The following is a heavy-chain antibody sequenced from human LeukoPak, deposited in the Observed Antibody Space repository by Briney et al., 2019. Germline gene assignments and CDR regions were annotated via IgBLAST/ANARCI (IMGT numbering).Heavy chain of an antibody. V-gene: IGHV3-11*01. CDR2: ISSSGSTI. D-gene: IGHD3-10*01. Sequence: GGSLRLSCAASGFTFSDYYMSWIRQAPGKGLEWVSYISSSGSTIYYADSVKGRFTISRGNAKNSLYLQMNSLRAEDTAVYYCARSKMVRGVIMGYFDYWGQGTLVTVSS. CDR1: GFTFSDYY. J-gene: IGHJ4*02. CDR3: ARSKMVRGVIMGYFDY.